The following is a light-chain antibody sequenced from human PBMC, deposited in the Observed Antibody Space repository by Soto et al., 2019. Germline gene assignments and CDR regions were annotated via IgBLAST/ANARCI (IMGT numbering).Light chain of an antibody. V-gene: IGLV2-14*01. J-gene: IGLJ1*01. CDR1: SSDVGGYDY. CDR3: SSYTNSRTYV. CDR2: EVS. Sequence: QSALTQPASVSGSPGQSITISCTGNSSDVGGYDYVSWYQQHPGKAPKLIIFEVSNRPSGVSIRFSGSKSVNTASLTISGLQAEDEADYYCSSYTNSRTYVFGIGTKLTVL.